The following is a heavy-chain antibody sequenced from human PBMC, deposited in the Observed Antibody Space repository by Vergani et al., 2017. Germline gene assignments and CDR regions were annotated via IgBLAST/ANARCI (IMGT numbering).Heavy chain of an antibody. CDR1: GFSFPGYA. V-gene: IGHV3-23*01. Sequence: EVQLLESGGGLVQPGGSLRLSCEASGFSFPGYAMSWVRQAPGKGLEWVSSVSGSSATPYYADSVKGRFIISRDNSKNTLHLQMNSLRANDTAVYYCTKGIRVYTGYFFEYWGQGTLATVSS. D-gene: IGHD5-12*01. CDR3: TKGIRVYTGYFFEY. CDR2: VSGSSATP. J-gene: IGHJ4*02.